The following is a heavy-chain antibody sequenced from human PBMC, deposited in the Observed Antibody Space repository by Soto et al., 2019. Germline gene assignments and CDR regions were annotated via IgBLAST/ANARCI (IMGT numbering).Heavy chain of an antibody. Sequence: GESLKISCKTSGYTFTHYWLAWVRQMPGKGLEWVGIIYPGDSRVRYSPSFQGQVTISADNSITTSSLRWTSLRASDTATYFCARPRDSGSYYYSFDSWGQGTPVTVS. D-gene: IGHD1-26*01. CDR3: ARPRDSGSYYYSFDS. V-gene: IGHV5-51*01. CDR1: GYTFTHYW. CDR2: IYPGDSRV. J-gene: IGHJ4*02.